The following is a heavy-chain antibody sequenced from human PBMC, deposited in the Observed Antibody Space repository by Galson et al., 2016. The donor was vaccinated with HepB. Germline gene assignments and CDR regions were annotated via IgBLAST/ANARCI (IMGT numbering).Heavy chain of an antibody. D-gene: IGHD3-16*01. CDR1: GFRFSDYR. CDR2: IQPAGGET. V-gene: IGHV3-7*03. CDR3: VRDDDSWRH. J-gene: IGHJ4*02. Sequence: SLRLSCAASGFRFSDYRMAWVRQPPGKGLEWVANIQPAGGETYYVGSVEGRFTITRDNTKNSLFLHLRGLRAEDTAMYYCVRDDDSWRHWGQGTQVAVSS.